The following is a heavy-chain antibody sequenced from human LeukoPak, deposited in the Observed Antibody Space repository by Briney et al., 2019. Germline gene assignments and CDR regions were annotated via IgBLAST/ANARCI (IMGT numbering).Heavy chain of an antibody. CDR3: ARGLRVGYNYVNYFDS. J-gene: IGHJ4*02. D-gene: IGHD5-24*01. CDR1: GGSIFSTEYY. CDR2: IYYSGST. V-gene: IGHV4-31*03. Sequence: SETLSLTCIVSGGSIFSTEYYWTWIRQVPGKGLECIGYIYYSGSTYYNPSLESRVAISVDTSNDQFSLELSSVTAADTAVYYCARGLRVGYNYVNYFDSWGQGTPVTVSS.